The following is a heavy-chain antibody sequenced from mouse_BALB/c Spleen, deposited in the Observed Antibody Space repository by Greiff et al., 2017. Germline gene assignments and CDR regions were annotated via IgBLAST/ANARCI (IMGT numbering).Heavy chain of an antibody. CDR1: GYTFTDYV. CDR3: ARRHYDYDGY. V-gene: IGHV1-77*01. Sequence: VKLVESGPELVKPGASVKMSCKASGYTFTDYVISWVKQRTGQGLEWIGEIYPGSGSTYYNEKFKGKATLTADKSSNTAYMQLSSLTSEDSAVYFCARRHYDYDGYWGQGTTLTVSS. D-gene: IGHD2-4*01. J-gene: IGHJ2*01. CDR2: IYPGSGST.